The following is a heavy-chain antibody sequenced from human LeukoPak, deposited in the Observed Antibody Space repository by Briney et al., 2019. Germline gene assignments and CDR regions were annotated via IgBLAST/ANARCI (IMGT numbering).Heavy chain of an antibody. V-gene: IGHV1-69*05. CDR2: IIPIFGTA. J-gene: IGHJ4*02. CDR1: GGTFSSYA. Sequence: SVKVSCKASGGTFSSYAISWVRQAPGQGLEWMGRIIPIFGTANYAQKFQGRVTITTDESTSTAYMELSSLRSEDTAVYYCARDPIYYYDSSCYSGDYWGQGTLVTVSS. D-gene: IGHD3-22*01. CDR3: ARDPIYYYDSSCYSGDY.